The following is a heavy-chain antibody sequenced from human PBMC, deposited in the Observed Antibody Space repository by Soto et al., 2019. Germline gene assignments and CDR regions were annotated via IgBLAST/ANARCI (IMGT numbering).Heavy chain of an antibody. V-gene: IGHV3-7*01. CDR2: IKQDGSEK. CDR1: GFTFSSYW. Sequence: GGSLRLSCAASGFTFSSYWMSWVRQAPGKGLEWVANIKQDGSEKYYVDSVKGRFTISRDNAKNSLYLQMNSLRAEDTAVYYCASIRRELLLRDDAFDIWGQGTMVTVSS. J-gene: IGHJ3*02. CDR3: ASIRRELLLRDDAFDI. D-gene: IGHD2-15*01.